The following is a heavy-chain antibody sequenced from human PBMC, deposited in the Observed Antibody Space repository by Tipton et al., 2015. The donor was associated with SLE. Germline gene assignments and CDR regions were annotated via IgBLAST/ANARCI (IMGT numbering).Heavy chain of an antibody. CDR3: ARDNAVGATDWFDP. CDR1: GGSISSGSYY. Sequence: LRLSCTVSGGSISSGSYYWSWIRQPAGKGLEWIGHIYTSGSTNYNPSLKSRVTISVDTSKNQFSLKLSSVTAADTAVYYCARDNAVGATDWFDPWGQGTLVTVSS. D-gene: IGHD1-26*01. V-gene: IGHV4-61*09. J-gene: IGHJ5*02. CDR2: IYTSGST.